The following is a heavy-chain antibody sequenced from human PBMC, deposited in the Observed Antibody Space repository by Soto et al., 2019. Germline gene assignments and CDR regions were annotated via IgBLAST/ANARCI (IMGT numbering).Heavy chain of an antibody. CDR2: INPNSGGT. V-gene: IGHV1-2*04. D-gene: IGHD3-10*01. CDR1: GYTFTGYY. CDR3: ARAGGSGGVRSGDYGMDV. Sequence: GASVKVSCKASGYTFTGYYRHWVRQAPGQGLEWMGWINPNSGGTNYAQKFQGWVTMTRDTSISTAYMELSRLRSDDTAVYYCARAGGSGGVRSGDYGMDVWGQRTTVTVSS. J-gene: IGHJ6*02.